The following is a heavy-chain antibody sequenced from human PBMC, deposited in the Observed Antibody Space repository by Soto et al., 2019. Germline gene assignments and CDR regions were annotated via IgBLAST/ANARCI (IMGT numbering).Heavy chain of an antibody. D-gene: IGHD3-3*01. Sequence: GGSLRLSCAASGFTFSSYGMHWVRQAPGKGLEWVAVISYDGSNKYYADSVKGRFTISRDNSKNTLYLQMNSLRAEDTAVYYCAKDHDFWRGSTFDYWGQGTLVSVSS. CDR2: ISYDGSNK. V-gene: IGHV3-30*18. CDR3: AKDHDFWRGSTFDY. CDR1: GFTFSSYG. J-gene: IGHJ4*02.